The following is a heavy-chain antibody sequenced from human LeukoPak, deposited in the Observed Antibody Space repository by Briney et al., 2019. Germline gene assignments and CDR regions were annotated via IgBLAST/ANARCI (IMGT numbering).Heavy chain of an antibody. CDR3: ARGGYVEMATIFDY. J-gene: IGHJ4*02. Sequence: PGGSLRLSCAASGFTFGTYWMHWVRQAPGKGLVWVSGINSDGGTTTYADSVKGRFTISRDNAKNSLYLQMNSLRAEDTAVYYCARGGYVEMATIFDYWGQGTVVTVSS. D-gene: IGHD5-24*01. V-gene: IGHV3-74*01. CDR1: GFTFGTYW. CDR2: INSDGGTT.